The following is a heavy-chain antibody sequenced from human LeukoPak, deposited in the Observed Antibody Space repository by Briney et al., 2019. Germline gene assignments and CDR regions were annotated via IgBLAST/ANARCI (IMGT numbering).Heavy chain of an antibody. CDR1: GGSISSSSYY. Sequence: PSETPSLTCTVSGGSISSSSYYWSWIRQPPGKGLEWVGHSYYSGITNYNPSRKSRVTIAVDTSKNQFSLRLSSVTAADTAVYYCVRGGSSSWPYYYYYMDVWGKGTTVTVSS. CDR3: VRGGSSSWPYYYYYMDV. V-gene: IGHV4-61*01. J-gene: IGHJ6*03. CDR2: SYYSGIT. D-gene: IGHD6-13*01.